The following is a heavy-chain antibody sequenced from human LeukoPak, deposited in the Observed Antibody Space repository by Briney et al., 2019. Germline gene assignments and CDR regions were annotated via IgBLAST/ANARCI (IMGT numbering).Heavy chain of an antibody. Sequence: GGSLRLSCAASGFTFSSYGMSWVRQAPGKGLEWVSAISGSGGSTYYADSVKGRFTISRDNSKNTLYLQMNSLRAEDTAVYYCARVKGVATMFDYWGQGTLVTVSS. CDR3: ARVKGVATMFDY. CDR2: ISGSGGST. D-gene: IGHD5-12*01. CDR1: GFTFSSYG. J-gene: IGHJ4*02. V-gene: IGHV3-23*01.